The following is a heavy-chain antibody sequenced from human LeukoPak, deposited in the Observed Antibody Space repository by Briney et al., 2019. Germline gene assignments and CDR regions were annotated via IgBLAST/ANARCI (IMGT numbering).Heavy chain of an antibody. Sequence: PGGSLRLSCAPSGFTFSNFGMHWVRQAPGKGLEWVSVISYDGSNKYYADSVKGRFTISRDNSKNMVYLQMNSLRAEDTAVYYCARGYSYGFWYFDLWGRGTLVTVSS. D-gene: IGHD5-18*01. CDR3: ARGYSYGFWYFDL. CDR2: ISYDGSNK. CDR1: GFTFSNFG. V-gene: IGHV3-30*03. J-gene: IGHJ2*01.